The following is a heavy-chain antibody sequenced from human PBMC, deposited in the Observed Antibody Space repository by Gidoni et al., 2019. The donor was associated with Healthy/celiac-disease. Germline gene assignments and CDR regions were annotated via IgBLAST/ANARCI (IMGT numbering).Heavy chain of an antibody. Sequence: EVQLVESGGGLVQPGRSLRLSCAASGFTFDDYAMHWVRQAPGKGLEWVSGISWNSGSIGYADSVKGRFTISRDNAKNSLYLQMNSLRAEDTALYYCAKDLSGSYDAFDIWGQGTMVTVSS. CDR2: ISWNSGSI. D-gene: IGHD3-10*01. J-gene: IGHJ3*02. CDR1: GFTFDDYA. CDR3: AKDLSGSYDAFDI. V-gene: IGHV3-9*01.